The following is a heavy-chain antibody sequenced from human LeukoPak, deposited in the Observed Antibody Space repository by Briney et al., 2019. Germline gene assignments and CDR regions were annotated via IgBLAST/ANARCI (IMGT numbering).Heavy chain of an antibody. V-gene: IGHV5-51*01. CDR2: IYPGDSDT. D-gene: IGHD3-3*01. J-gene: IGHJ4*02. CDR3: ARQNDFRLDY. CDR1: GYSFTSYW. Sequence: NRGESLKISCKGSGYSFTSYWIAWVRQMPGKGLEWMGIIYPGDSDTRHSPSLQGQVTISVDTSIGTAYLQWSSLKASDTAIYYCARQNDFRLDYWGQGTLVTVSS.